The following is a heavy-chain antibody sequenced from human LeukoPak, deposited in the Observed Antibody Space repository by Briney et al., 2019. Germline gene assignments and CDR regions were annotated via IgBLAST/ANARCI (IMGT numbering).Heavy chain of an antibody. Sequence: ASVKVSCKASGYTFTSYGISWVRQAPGQGLEWMGWISAYNGNTNYAQKLQGRVTMTTDTSTSTAYMELRSLRSDDTAVYYCARDPSGIIVGAPSLDYWGQGTLVTVSS. V-gene: IGHV1-18*01. CDR1: GYTFTSYG. CDR2: ISAYNGNT. CDR3: ARDPSGIIVGAPSLDY. D-gene: IGHD1-26*01. J-gene: IGHJ4*02.